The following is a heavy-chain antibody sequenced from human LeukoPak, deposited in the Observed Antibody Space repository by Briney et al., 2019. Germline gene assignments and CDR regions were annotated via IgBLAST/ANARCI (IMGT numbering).Heavy chain of an antibody. CDR1: GFSFNDAW. V-gene: IGHV3-15*01. J-gene: IGHJ4*02. Sequence: GGSLRLSCAASGFSFNDAWMTWVRQAPGKGLESVGRIKRKTDGGTTDYAAPVKGRFTISRDDSKHTPSLQMNSLKTEDTAVYYCTATLGYWGQGILVTVTS. CDR2: IKRKTDGGTT. CDR3: TATLGY.